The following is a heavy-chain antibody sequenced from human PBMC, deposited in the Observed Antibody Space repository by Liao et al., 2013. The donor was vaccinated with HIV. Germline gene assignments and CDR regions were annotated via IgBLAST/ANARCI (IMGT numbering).Heavy chain of an antibody. CDR1: GASLSRYY. Sequence: QVQLQESGPGLVKPSETLSLTCTVSGASLSRYYWNWIRQPAGKGLELIGLIYTSGTTNYNPSLKSRVTMSVDTSKNQFSLKLSSVTAADTAVYYCARSRRYYFDYWGQGTLVTVSS. CDR3: ARSRRYYFDY. CDR2: IYTSGTT. J-gene: IGHJ4*02. V-gene: IGHV4-4*07. D-gene: IGHD6-13*01.